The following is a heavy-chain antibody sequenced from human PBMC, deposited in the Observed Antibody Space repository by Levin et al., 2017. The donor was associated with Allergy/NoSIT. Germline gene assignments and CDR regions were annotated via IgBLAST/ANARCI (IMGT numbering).Heavy chain of an antibody. J-gene: IGHJ2*01. CDR1: GGTFSSYA. V-gene: IGHV1-69*13. CDR2: IIPIFGTA. Sequence: SVKVSCKASGGTFSSYAISWVRQAPGQGLEWMGGIIPIFGTANYAQKFQGRVTITADESTSTAYMELSSLRSEDTAVYYCARSIASGQPPRGFPYWYFDLWGRGTLVTVSS. D-gene: IGHD5-12*01. CDR3: ARSIASGQPPRGFPYWYFDL.